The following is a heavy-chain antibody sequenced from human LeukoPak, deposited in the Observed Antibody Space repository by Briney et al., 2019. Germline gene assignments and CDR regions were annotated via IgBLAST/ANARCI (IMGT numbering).Heavy chain of an antibody. Sequence: VASVKVSCKASGYTFTGYYMHWVRQAPGQGLEWMGWINPNSGGANYAQKFQGRVTMTRDTSISTAYMELSRLRSDDTAVYYCASNSRGSWFGDMDVWGKGTTVTVSS. V-gene: IGHV1-2*02. D-gene: IGHD3-10*01. CDR3: ASNSRGSWFGDMDV. CDR1: GYTFTGYY. CDR2: INPNSGGA. J-gene: IGHJ6*03.